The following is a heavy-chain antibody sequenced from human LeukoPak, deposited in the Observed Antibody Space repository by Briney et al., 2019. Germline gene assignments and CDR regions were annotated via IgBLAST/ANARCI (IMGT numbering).Heavy chain of an antibody. J-gene: IGHJ4*02. CDR2: IRYDGSNK. Sequence: PGGSLRLSCAASGFTFSSYGMHWVRQAPGKGLEWVAFIRYDGSNKYYADSVKGRFTISRDNSKNTLYLQMNSLRAEDTAVYYCAKDRDYGDYGYFDYWGQGTLVTVSS. CDR3: AKDRDYGDYGYFDY. CDR1: GFTFSSYG. D-gene: IGHD4-17*01. V-gene: IGHV3-30*02.